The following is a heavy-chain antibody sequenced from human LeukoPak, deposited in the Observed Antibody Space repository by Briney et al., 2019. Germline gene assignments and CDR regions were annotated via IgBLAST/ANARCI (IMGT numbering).Heavy chain of an antibody. CDR2: IKEDGSEK. V-gene: IGHV3-7*01. D-gene: IGHD5-24*01. CDR3: ARWRGQQSEFVY. Sequence: PGGSLRLSCAASGFTFTSYLMSWVRQAPGKGLEWVANIKEDGSEKEYVDSVEGRFTISRDNAKNSLYLQMNSLRAEDTAVYYCARWRGQQSEFVYWGQGTLVTVSS. J-gene: IGHJ4*02. CDR1: GFTFTSYL.